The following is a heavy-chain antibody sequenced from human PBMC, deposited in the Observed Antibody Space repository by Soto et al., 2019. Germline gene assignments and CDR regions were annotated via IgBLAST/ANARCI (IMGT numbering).Heavy chain of an antibody. D-gene: IGHD2-21*02. J-gene: IGHJ4*02. CDR1: GGSISTYY. CDR3: AREGGGDPLFDY. Sequence: PSETLSLTCTVSGGSISTYYCTWIRQPPGKGLEWIGYINYSGSANYSPSLKSRVTMSVDTSKNQFSLRVNSVTAADTAEYFCAREGGGDPLFDYWGQGSLVTVSS. CDR2: INYSGSA. V-gene: IGHV4-59*01.